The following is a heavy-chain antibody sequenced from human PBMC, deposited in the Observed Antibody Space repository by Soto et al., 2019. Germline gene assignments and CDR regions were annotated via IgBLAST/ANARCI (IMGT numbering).Heavy chain of an antibody. CDR1: GFTFSRYW. V-gene: IGHV3-74*01. D-gene: IGHD2-2*03. Sequence: PGGSLRLSCAASGFTFSRYWMHWVRQAPGEGLVWVSRINSYGSSTDYADSVKGRFTISRDNAKNTLYLQMNSLRVEDTAVYYCARGWIGDLNDAFDIWGQGTMVTVSS. J-gene: IGHJ3*02. CDR2: INSYGSST. CDR3: ARGWIGDLNDAFDI.